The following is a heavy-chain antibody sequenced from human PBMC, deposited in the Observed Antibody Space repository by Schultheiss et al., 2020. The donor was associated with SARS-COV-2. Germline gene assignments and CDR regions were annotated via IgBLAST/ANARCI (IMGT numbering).Heavy chain of an antibody. Sequence: SETLSLTCTVSGGSISSYYWSWIRQPPGKGLEWIGYIYYSGSTNYNPSLKSRVTISVDTSKNQFSLKLSSVTAADTAVYYCAIRGGFSYYYDSSGLNWFDPWGQGTLVTVSS. CDR1: GGSISSYY. CDR2: IYYSGST. CDR3: AIRGGFSYYYDSSGLNWFDP. J-gene: IGHJ5*02. V-gene: IGHV4-59*01. D-gene: IGHD3-22*01.